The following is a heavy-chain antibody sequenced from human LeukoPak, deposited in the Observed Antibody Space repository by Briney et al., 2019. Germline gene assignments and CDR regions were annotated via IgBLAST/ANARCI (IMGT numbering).Heavy chain of an antibody. J-gene: IGHJ6*02. CDR1: GYTFTSYD. Sequence: ASVKVSCKASGYTFTSYDINWVRQATGQGLEWMGWMNPNSGNTGYAQKFQGRVTMTRNTSISTAYMELSSLRSEDTAVYHCARATTGDWVYYYYYYGMDVWGQGTTVTVSS. D-gene: IGHD7-27*01. CDR2: MNPNSGNT. CDR3: ARATTGDWVYYYYYYGMDV. V-gene: IGHV1-8*01.